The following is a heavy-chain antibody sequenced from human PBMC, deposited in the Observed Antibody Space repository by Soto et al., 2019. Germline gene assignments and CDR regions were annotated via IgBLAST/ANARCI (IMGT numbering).Heavy chain of an antibody. J-gene: IGHJ4*02. CDR2: ISSASSET. Sequence: GGSLRLSCEASGFTFSRVSMNWVRQFPGKGLEWVASISSASSETWYADSVKGRFIISRDNAQNSLFLQMNTLRPEDSAIYYCARVAYWGPGTQVTVSS. CDR3: ARVAY. V-gene: IGHV3-21*01. CDR1: GFTFSRVS.